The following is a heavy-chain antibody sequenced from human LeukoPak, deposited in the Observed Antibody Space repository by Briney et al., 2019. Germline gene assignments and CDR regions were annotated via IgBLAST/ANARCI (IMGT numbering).Heavy chain of an antibody. Sequence: ASVKVSCKVSGYTLTELSMYWVRQAPGKGLEWMGGFDPEDGETIYAQKFQGRVTMTEDTSTDTAYMELSSLRSEDTAVYYCATLSSGWYYFDYWGQGTLVTVSS. V-gene: IGHV1-24*01. CDR3: ATLSSGWYYFDY. CDR2: FDPEDGET. D-gene: IGHD6-19*01. J-gene: IGHJ4*02. CDR1: GYTLTELS.